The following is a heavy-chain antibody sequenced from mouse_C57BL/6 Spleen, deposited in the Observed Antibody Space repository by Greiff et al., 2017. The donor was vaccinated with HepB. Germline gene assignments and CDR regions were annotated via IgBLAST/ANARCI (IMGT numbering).Heavy chain of an antibody. J-gene: IGHJ4*01. CDR2: FYPGSGSI. CDR3: ARHERDYYGSSFLAMDY. Sequence: VQLQQSGAELVKPGASVKLSCKASGYTFTEYTIHWVKQRSGQGLEWIGWFYPGSGSIKYNEKFKDKATLTADKSSSTVYMELSRLTSEGSVVYYCARHERDYYGSSFLAMDYWGQGTSVTVSS. D-gene: IGHD1-1*01. CDR1: GYTFTEYT. V-gene: IGHV1-62-2*01.